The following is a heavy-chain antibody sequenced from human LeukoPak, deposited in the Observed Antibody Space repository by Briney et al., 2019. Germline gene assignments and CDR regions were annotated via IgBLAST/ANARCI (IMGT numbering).Heavy chain of an antibody. CDR1: GYTFTSYT. CDR2: ISVGRGDS. D-gene: IGHD1-14*01. CDR3: ARERGIRDAFDF. J-gene: IGHJ3*01. V-gene: IGHV1-3*03. Sequence: GASVKGSCKASGYTFTSYTIHWVRQAPGQSLEWMGWISVGRGDSKCSQEFQGRVTLTRDTSATTAYLEVSSLRPEDMAVYYCARERGIRDAFDFWGQGTMVTVSS.